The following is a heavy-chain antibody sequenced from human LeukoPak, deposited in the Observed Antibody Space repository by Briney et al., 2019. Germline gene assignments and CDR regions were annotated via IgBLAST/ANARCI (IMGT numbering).Heavy chain of an antibody. V-gene: IGHV1-46*01. J-gene: IGHJ4*02. CDR3: ARDEAYCSGGRCYPFDY. D-gene: IGHD2-15*01. CDR2: INPGGGTT. CDR1: GYTFTSHY. Sequence: ASVKVSCKASGYTFTSHYIHWVRQAPGQGLEWMGIINPGGGTTTYAQKFQGRVTMTRDTSTSTVNMELSSLRSADTAVYYCARDEAYCSGGRCYPFDYWGQGTLVTVSS.